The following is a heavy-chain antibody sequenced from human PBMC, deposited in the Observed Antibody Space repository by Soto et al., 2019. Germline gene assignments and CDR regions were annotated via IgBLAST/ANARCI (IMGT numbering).Heavy chain of an antibody. CDR3: ARLRKGDDAFDI. Sequence: PSETLSLTCTVSGGSISSSSYYWGWIRQPPGKGLEWIGYIYYSGSTNHNPSLKSRITISVDTSKNQFSLKLSSVTAADTAVYYCARLRKGDDAFDIWGQGTMVTVSS. J-gene: IGHJ3*02. D-gene: IGHD2-21*02. V-gene: IGHV4-39*01. CDR1: GGSISSSSYY. CDR2: IYYSGST.